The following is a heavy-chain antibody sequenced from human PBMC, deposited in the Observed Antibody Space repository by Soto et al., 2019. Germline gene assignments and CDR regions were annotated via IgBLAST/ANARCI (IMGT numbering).Heavy chain of an antibody. Sequence: QVRLVQSEAEVKKAGSSVKVSCKASGGMFISDAVTWVRQAPGQGLEWMGGVIPMFPKANYAQKFQGRATITADKSTSTVYMELHSLKSEDTALYYCARCHSDSSGPGYLDSWGQGTLVTVTS. CDR1: GGMFISDA. D-gene: IGHD3-22*01. V-gene: IGHV1-69*06. J-gene: IGHJ4*02. CDR3: ARCHSDSSGPGYLDS. CDR2: VIPMFPKA.